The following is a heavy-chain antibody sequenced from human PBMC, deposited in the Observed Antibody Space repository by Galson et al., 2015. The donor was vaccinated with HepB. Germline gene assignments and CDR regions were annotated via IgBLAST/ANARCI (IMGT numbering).Heavy chain of an antibody. CDR2: AYYRSKWYK. V-gene: IGHV6-1*01. J-gene: IGHJ3*01. CDR3: ARAPGREESGYDTDAFDL. CDR1: GDSVFSNSAA. D-gene: IGHD5-12*01. Sequence: CAISGDSVFSNSAAWNWIRQSPSRGLEWLGRAYYRSKWYKDYAISVKSRISINPDTSKSQLSLQLKSVTPEDTAVYFCARAPGREESGYDTDAFDLWGQGTMVTVSS.